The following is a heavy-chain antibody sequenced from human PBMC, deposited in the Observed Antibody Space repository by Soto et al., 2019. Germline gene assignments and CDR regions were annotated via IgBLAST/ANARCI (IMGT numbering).Heavy chain of an antibody. J-gene: IGHJ4*02. CDR1: GGSISSSNW. V-gene: IGHV4-4*02. Sequence: HVQLQESGPGLVKPSGTLSLTCAVSGGSISSSNWWSWVRQPPGKGLEWIGEIYHSGSTNYNPSLKSRVTISVDKSKNPSALKLSAVTAADTGVYYCARGRYCSGGRCYSTQDYWGQGTLVTVSS. CDR2: IYHSGST. CDR3: ARGRYCSGGRCYSTQDY. D-gene: IGHD2-15*01.